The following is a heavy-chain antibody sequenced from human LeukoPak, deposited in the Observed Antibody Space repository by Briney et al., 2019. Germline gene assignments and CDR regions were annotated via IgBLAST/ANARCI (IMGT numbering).Heavy chain of an antibody. V-gene: IGHV3-23*01. D-gene: IGHD3-22*01. CDR1: GFTFSSQA. J-gene: IGHJ4*02. CDR3: AKPPDSSGYYGFYFDY. Sequence: GGSLRLSCAATGFTFSSQAMSWVRQAPGKGLEWVSGISGSGGSTYYADSVKGRFTISRDISKNTLYLQMNSLRAEDTAVYYCAKPPDSSGYYGFYFDYRGQGTLVTVSS. CDR2: ISGSGGST.